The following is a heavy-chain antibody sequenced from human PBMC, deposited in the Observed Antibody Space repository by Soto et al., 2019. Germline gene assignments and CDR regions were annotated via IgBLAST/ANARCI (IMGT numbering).Heavy chain of an antibody. J-gene: IGHJ6*03. Sequence: ASVKVSCKAAGYTFSSYDINWVRQATGQGLEWMGWMNPKSGNTGYAQKFQGRVTMTRDTSITTAYMELSSLRSEDTAMYYCARGPNMDVWGKGTTVTVSS. V-gene: IGHV1-8*02. CDR3: ARGPNMDV. CDR1: GYTFSSYD. CDR2: MNPKSGNT.